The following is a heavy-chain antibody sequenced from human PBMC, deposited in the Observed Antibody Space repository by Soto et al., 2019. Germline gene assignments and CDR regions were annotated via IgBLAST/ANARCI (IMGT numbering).Heavy chain of an antibody. J-gene: IGHJ4*02. CDR1: GGSISSGAYS. V-gene: IGHV4-30-2*01. CDR3: ARAKFESTGWHQFDI. D-gene: IGHD7-27*01. Sequence: KPSETLSLTCTVSGGSISSGAYSWSWIRQPPGKGLEWIGYIYHSGSTYYIPSLRSRVTISLALTSVTAADTAVYYCARAKFESTGWHQFDIWGQGTLVTVSS. CDR2: IYHSGST.